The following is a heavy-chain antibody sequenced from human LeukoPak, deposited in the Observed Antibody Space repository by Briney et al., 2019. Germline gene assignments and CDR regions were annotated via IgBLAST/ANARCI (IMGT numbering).Heavy chain of an antibody. J-gene: IGHJ3*02. V-gene: IGHV5-51*01. CDR1: GYSFTSYC. Sequence: GESLKISCKGSGYSFTSYCIGWVRQMPGKGLEWMGIIYPGDSDTSYSPSFQGQVAISADKSISTAYLQWSSLKASDTAMYYCARQPMAHDAFDIWGQGTMVTVSS. CDR3: ARQPMAHDAFDI. D-gene: IGHD5-24*01. CDR2: IYPGDSDT.